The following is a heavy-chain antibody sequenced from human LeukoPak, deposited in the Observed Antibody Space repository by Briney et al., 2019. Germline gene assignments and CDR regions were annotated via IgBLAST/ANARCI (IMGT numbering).Heavy chain of an antibody. D-gene: IGHD2-15*01. CDR3: ARAPSKTPHSYCYYNYLDL. J-gene: IGHJ6*03. Sequence: GGSLRLSCATSGFTFDTYSMNWVRQAPGKGLEWVSYISRDSITIYYSDAVKGRFTISRDRAKNSLHLQMDSLRGEDTAVYYCARAPSKTPHSYCYYNYLDLWGKGTTVTVSS. CDR1: GFTFDTYS. CDR2: ISRDSITI. V-gene: IGHV3-48*01.